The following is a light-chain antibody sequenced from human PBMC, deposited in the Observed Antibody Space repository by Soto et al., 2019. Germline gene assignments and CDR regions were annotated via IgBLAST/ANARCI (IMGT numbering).Light chain of an antibody. Sequence: QSVLTQPPSVSAATGQKVTISCSGSSSNIGNNYVSWYQQLPGTAPKLLIYDNNKRPSGIPDRFSGSKSGTSATLGITGLQTGDEADYYCGTWDSSLSAGIFGGGTKATVL. CDR1: SSNIGNNY. V-gene: IGLV1-51*01. J-gene: IGLJ2*01. CDR3: GTWDSSLSAGI. CDR2: DNN.